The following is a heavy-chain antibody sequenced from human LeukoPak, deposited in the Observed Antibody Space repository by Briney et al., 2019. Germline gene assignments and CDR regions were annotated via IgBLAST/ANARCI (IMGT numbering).Heavy chain of an antibody. CDR1: GYTFTTYD. D-gene: IGHD5-18*01. CDR2: ISTYNGNT. Sequence: ASVKVSCKASGYTFTTYDISSVREAPGQGLEWMGWISTYNGNTNYAQKFQGRVTVTTDTSTSTAYMELRSLTSDDTAVYYCVRGGSSSGYDYWGQGTLVTVSS. V-gene: IGHV1-18*01. J-gene: IGHJ4*02. CDR3: VRGGSSSGYDY.